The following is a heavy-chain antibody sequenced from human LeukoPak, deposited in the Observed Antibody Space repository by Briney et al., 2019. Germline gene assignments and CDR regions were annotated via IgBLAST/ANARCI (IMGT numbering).Heavy chain of an antibody. D-gene: IGHD5-24*01. CDR1: GYTFTGYY. CDR2: INPNSGGT. CDR3: ARDGVEMATTGLYYYYYMDV. V-gene: IGHV1-2*02. Sequence: GASVKVSCKASGYTFTGYYMHWVRQAPGQGLEWMGWINPNSGGTNYAQKFQGRVTMTRDTSISTAYMELSRPRSDDTAVYYCARDGVEMATTGLYYYYYMDVWGKGTTVTVSS. J-gene: IGHJ6*03.